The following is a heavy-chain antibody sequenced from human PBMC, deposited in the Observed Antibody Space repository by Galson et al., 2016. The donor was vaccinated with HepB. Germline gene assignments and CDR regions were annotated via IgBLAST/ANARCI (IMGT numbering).Heavy chain of an antibody. V-gene: IGHV3-23*01. J-gene: IGHJ4*02. Sequence: SLRLSCAASGFTFSTYAMTWVRQAPGKGLEWVSVIVGRGVSTYYTDSVKGRFTISRDNSKNTLYLQMNSLRAEDTAVHFCAKDSGGDAYYFDHWGQGTLVTVSS. CDR1: GFTFSTYA. CDR3: AKDSGGDAYYFDH. CDR2: IVGRGVST. D-gene: IGHD2-21*02.